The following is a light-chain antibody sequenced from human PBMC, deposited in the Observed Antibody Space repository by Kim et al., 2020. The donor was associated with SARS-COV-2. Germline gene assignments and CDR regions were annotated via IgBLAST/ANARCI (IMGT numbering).Light chain of an antibody. J-gene: IGLJ1*01. CDR2: GKN. CDR3: NSRDSSGNHHYV. V-gene: IGLV3-19*01. Sequence: GQTVRIKCQGDSLRSYYASWYQQKPGQAPVLVIYGKNNRPSGIPDGFSGSSSGNTASLTITGAQAEDEADYYCNSRDSSGNHHYVFGTGTKVTVL. CDR1: SLRSYY.